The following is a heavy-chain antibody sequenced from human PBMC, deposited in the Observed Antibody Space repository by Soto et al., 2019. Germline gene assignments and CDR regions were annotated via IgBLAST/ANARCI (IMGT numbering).Heavy chain of an antibody. V-gene: IGHV3-7*04. CDR3: ARGDYYDSSGPFSDAFDI. J-gene: IGHJ3*02. CDR2: IKPDGSEK. D-gene: IGHD3-22*01. CDR1: GFTFNTYW. Sequence: EALNISCAASGFTFNTYWMSWVRQAAGKGLEWVANIKPDGSEKWYVDSVKGRFTISRDNAKNSLYLQMNSLRAEDTAVYFCARGDYYDSSGPFSDAFDIWGQGTMVTVSS.